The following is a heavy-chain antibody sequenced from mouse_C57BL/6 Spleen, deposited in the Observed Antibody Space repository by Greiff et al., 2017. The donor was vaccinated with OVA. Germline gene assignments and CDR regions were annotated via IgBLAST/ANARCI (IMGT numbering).Heavy chain of an antibody. CDR2: ISSGSSTI. V-gene: IGHV5-17*01. J-gene: IGHJ1*03. CDR3: VSVVATDFDV. Sequence: EVMLVESGGGLVKPGGSLKLSCAASGFTFSDYGMHWVRQAPEKGLEWVAYISSGSSTIYSADTVKGRFTITRDNAKNPLFLQMTSLRSEDTAMYYFVSVVATDFDVWGTGTTVTVSS. CDR1: GFTFSDYG. D-gene: IGHD1-1*01.